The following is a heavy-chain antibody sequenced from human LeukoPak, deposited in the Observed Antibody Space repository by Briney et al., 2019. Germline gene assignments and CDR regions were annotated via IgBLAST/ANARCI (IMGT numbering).Heavy chain of an antibody. CDR3: ARERGYSSSWYGVYYFDY. CDR1: EFTFSSYA. D-gene: IGHD6-13*01. CDR2: IKQDGSEK. J-gene: IGHJ4*02. V-gene: IGHV3-7*01. Sequence: PGGSLRLSCAASEFTFSSYAMNWVRQAPGKGLEWVANIKQDGSEKYYVDSVKGRFTISRDNAKNSLYLQMNSLRAEDTAVYYCARERGYSSSWYGVYYFDYWGQGTLVTVSS.